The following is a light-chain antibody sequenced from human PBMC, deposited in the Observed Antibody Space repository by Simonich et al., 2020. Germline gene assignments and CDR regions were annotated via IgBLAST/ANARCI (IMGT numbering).Light chain of an antibody. CDR2: EGI. V-gene: IGLV2-23*01. CDR3: CSYAGSSTWV. CDR1: SRDVGSYNI. J-gene: IGLJ3*02. Sequence: QSALTQPASVSGSPGQSITIACTGTSRDVGSYNIVSWYQQHPGKAPKLMIYEGIKRPSGVSNRFSGSKSGNTASLTISGLQAEDEADYYCCSYAGSSTWVFGGGTKLTVL.